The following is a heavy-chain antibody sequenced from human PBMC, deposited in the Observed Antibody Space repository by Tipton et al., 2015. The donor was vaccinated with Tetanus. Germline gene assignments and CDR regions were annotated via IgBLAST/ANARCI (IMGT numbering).Heavy chain of an antibody. V-gene: IGHV3-7*01. D-gene: IGHD3-10*01. CDR3: ASWFGRGGSYYFDY. J-gene: IGHJ4*02. CDR2: IKQDGSEK. Sequence: SLRLSCAASGFTFSSYWMSWVRQAPGKGLEWVANIKQDGSEKYYVDSVKGRFTISRDNAENSLYLQMNSLRAEDTAVYYCASWFGRGGSYYFDYWGQGTLVTVSS. CDR1: GFTFSSYW.